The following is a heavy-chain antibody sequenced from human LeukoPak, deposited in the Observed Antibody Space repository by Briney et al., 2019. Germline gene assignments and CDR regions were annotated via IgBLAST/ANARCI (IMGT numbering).Heavy chain of an antibody. D-gene: IGHD2-15*01. V-gene: IGHV1-2*02. CDR1: GYSFTGYY. CDR2: VNPRNGAT. CDR3: ARALGYWSWFDP. Sequence: ASVKVSCKASGYSFTGYYVHWVRQAPGQGLEWMGWVNPRNGATKYAPNFQGRVTMTRDTSISTAYMELSRLRSDDTAVYYCARALGYWSWFDPWGQGTLVTVSS. J-gene: IGHJ5*02.